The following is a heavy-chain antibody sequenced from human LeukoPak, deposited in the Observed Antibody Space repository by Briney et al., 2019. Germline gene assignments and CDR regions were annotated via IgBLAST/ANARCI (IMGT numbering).Heavy chain of an antibody. Sequence: GGSLTLSCTASGFNLGDYAMSWVRQAPGKGLEWVGFIRSKSYSGTTEYAASVKGRFTVSRDDSKSVAYLQMNSLTAEDTGVYYCTRVIRLSGGRYYFDYWGQGTLVTVSS. CDR1: GFNLGDYA. J-gene: IGHJ4*02. CDR2: IRSKSYSGTT. V-gene: IGHV3-49*04. D-gene: IGHD2-21*01. CDR3: TRVIRLSGGRYYFDY.